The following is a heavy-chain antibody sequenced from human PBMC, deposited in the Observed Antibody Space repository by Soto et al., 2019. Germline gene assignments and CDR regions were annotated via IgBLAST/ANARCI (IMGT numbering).Heavy chain of an antibody. CDR1: GYTFTNYG. Sequence: QVQLVQSGAEVKKPGASVKVSCKASGYTFTNYGINWVRQAPGQGLEWLGWVSAYNGERRYAQRVQARVIMTTDTATTTAYMELRSLRSDDTAVYYFSRGTRIPAAGEYWGQGTLVTVSS. CDR2: VSAYNGER. CDR3: SRGTRIPAAGEY. J-gene: IGHJ4*01. V-gene: IGHV1-18*01. D-gene: IGHD6-13*01.